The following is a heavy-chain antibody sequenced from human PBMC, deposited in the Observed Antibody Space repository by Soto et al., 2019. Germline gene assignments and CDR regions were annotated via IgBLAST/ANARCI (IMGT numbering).Heavy chain of an antibody. CDR1: GFTFGSSG. V-gene: IGHV3-30*18. J-gene: IGHJ6*02. CDR2: ISYDGHDK. D-gene: IGHD6-6*01. Sequence: ESGGGVVQPGRSLRLSCAASGFTFGSSGMNWVRQAPGNGLEWVAVISYDGHDKYYADSVKGRFTLSRDNSKNTLYPQMNSLKSDDTAVYYCAKDLFDFSSPSARLRGGMDVWGRGTTVIVSS. CDR3: AKDLFDFSSPSARLRGGMDV.